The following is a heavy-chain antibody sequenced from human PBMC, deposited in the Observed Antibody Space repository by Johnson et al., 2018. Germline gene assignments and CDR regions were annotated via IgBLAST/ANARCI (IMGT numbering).Heavy chain of an antibody. Sequence: QVQLVESGGRVVQPGRSLRLSCSASGFTFSCYAMHWVRQAPGKGLEWVAVISDDGSNKFYAESVKGRITISRDNSQYTVYLQMHRLKAEDRAVFYCAGAQGGDYLAEYFQNWGQGTLVTGSS. J-gene: IGHJ1*01. V-gene: IGHV3-30-3*01. CDR3: AGAQGGDYLAEYFQN. CDR1: GFTFSCYA. CDR2: ISDDGSNK. D-gene: IGHD4-17*01.